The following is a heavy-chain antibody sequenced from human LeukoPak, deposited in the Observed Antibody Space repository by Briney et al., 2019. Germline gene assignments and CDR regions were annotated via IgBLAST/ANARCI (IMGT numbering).Heavy chain of an antibody. Sequence: GESLEISCQGFGYTFTTSWIGWVRQLPGKGLEWMAIIYAGNSDNKYSPSFQGQVSISTDRSISTAYLQWSSLQASDTAIYYCAILNHPDGRVYWGQGTPVTVCS. J-gene: IGHJ4*02. CDR1: GYTFTTSW. CDR2: IYAGNSDN. D-gene: IGHD5-24*01. V-gene: IGHV5-51*01. CDR3: AILNHPDGRVY.